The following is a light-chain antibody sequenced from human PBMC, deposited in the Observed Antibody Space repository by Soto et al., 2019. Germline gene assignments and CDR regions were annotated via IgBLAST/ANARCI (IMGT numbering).Light chain of an antibody. J-gene: IGKJ4*01. CDR3: QQYYSYSLT. V-gene: IGKV1-8*01. CDR2: AAS. CDR1: QGISSY. Sequence: AIRMTQSPSSFSASTGDRVTITCRASQGISSYLAWYQQKPGKAPKLLIYAASTLQSGVPSRFSGSGSGIDFTLTISCLQSEDFATYYCQQYYSYSLTFGGGTKVEIK.